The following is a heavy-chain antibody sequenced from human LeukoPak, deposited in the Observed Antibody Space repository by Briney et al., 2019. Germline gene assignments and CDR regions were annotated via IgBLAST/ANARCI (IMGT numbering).Heavy chain of an antibody. Sequence: VASVKVSCKASGGTFSSYAISWVRQAPGQGLEWMGRIIPILGIANYAQKFQGRVTITADKSTSTAYMELSSLGSEDTAVYYCAQRVGDYNWVFDYWGQGTLVTVSS. D-gene: IGHD1-26*01. CDR2: IIPILGIA. CDR3: AQRVGDYNWVFDY. J-gene: IGHJ4*02. V-gene: IGHV1-69*04. CDR1: GGTFSSYA.